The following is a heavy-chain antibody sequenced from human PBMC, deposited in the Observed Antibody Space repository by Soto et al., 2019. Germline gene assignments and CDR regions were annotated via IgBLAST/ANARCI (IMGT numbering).Heavy chain of an antibody. Sequence: VLLRVSCVAYGYTFSSDVLHSVSQKPGQGLEWIGFVDAGNDKTKSSPDFQGRATITRDTSACTAYMVLSSLESEVKDIYCCARGGDYSGGFCYNFDHWGQGTLVTVSS. CDR2: VDAGNDKT. CDR3: ARGGDYSGGFCYNFDH. CDR1: GYTFSSDV. V-gene: IGHV1-3*01. D-gene: IGHD2-15*01. J-gene: IGHJ4*02.